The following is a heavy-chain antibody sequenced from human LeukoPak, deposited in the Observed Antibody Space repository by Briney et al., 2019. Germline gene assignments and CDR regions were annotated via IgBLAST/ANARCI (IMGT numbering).Heavy chain of an antibody. Sequence: GGSLRLSCAASGFTFSSYSMNWVRQAPGKGLEWVSSISSSSSYIYYADSVKGRFTISRDNAKNSLYLQMNSLRAEDTAVYYCARAYYDYVWGSYRHNRQPLNDYWCQGTLVTVSS. CDR3: ARAYYDYVWGSYRHNRQPLNDY. CDR2: ISSSSSYI. V-gene: IGHV3-21*01. CDR1: GFTFSSYS. J-gene: IGHJ4*02. D-gene: IGHD3-16*02.